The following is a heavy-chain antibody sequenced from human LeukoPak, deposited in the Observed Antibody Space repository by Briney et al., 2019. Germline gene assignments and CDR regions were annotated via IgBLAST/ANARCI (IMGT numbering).Heavy chain of an antibody. V-gene: IGHV4-31*03. CDR2: IHYSGST. J-gene: IGHJ4*02. D-gene: IGHD2/OR15-2a*01. CDR1: GGSISSGDYY. CDR3: ARDAIDRNYFDF. Sequence: LRLSCTVSGGSISSGDYYWSWIRQHPGKGLEWIGYIHYSGSTYYNPSLNSRVTVSVDRSANHFSLKVSSVTAADTAVYYCARDAIDRNYFDFWGEGTLVTVSS.